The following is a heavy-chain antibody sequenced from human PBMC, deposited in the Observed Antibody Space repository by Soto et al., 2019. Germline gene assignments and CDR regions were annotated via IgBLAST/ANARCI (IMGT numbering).Heavy chain of an antibody. CDR3: ARINYDSSGYPDY. V-gene: IGHV3-30-3*01. CDR2: ISYDGSNK. CDR1: GFTFSSYA. J-gene: IGHJ4*02. D-gene: IGHD3-22*01. Sequence: PGGSLRLSCAASGFTFSSYAMHWVRQAPGKGLEWVAVISYDGSNKYYADSVKGRFTISRDNSKNTLYLQMNSLRAEDTAVYYCARINYDSSGYPDYWGQGTLVTVSS.